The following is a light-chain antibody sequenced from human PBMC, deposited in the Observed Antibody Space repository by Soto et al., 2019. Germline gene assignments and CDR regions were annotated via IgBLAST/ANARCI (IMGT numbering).Light chain of an antibody. CDR3: QSYDSSLSGDV. J-gene: IGLJ1*01. CDR2: GNS. Sequence: QSVLTQPPSVSGAPGQRVTISCTGSSSNIGAGYDVHWYQQLPGTAPKLLIYGNSNRPSGVPDRFSGSKSGTSASLAITGLQAEDEADYYCQSYDSSLSGDVFATGTKLTVL. V-gene: IGLV1-40*01. CDR1: SSNIGAGYD.